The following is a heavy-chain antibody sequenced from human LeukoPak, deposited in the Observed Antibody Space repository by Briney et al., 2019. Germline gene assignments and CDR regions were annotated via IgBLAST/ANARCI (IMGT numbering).Heavy chain of an antibody. CDR3: ARADCSGGSCNWFDP. J-gene: IGHJ5*02. CDR1: GGSISSYY. D-gene: IGHD2-15*01. CDR2: IYYSGST. V-gene: IGHV4-59*01. Sequence: SETLSLTCTVSGGSISSYYWSWIRQPPGKGLDWIGYIYYSGSTNYNPSLKCRVTISVDTSKNQFSLKLSSVTAADTAVYYCARADCSGGSCNWFDPWGQGTLVTVSS.